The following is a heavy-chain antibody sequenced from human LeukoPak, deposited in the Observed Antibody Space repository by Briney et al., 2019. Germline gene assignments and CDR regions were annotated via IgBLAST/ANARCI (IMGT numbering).Heavy chain of an antibody. J-gene: IGHJ6*03. CDR2: IIPIFGTA. D-gene: IGHD6-13*01. CDR1: GGTFSSYA. Sequence: SVKVSCKASGGTFSSYAISWVRQAPGQGLEWMGEIIPIFGTANYAQKFQGRVTITTDGSTSTAYMELSSLRSEDTAVYYCARDRAAAGNSHYYYYMDVWGKGTTVTVSS. CDR3: ARDRAAAGNSHYYYYMDV. V-gene: IGHV1-69*05.